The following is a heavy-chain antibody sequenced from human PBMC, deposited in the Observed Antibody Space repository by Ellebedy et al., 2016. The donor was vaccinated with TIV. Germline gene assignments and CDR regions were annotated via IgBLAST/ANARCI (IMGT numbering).Heavy chain of an antibody. V-gene: IGHV1-69*06. Sequence: SVKVSCXASGGTFSSYAISWVRQAPGQGLEWMGGIIPIFGTANYAQKFQGRVTITADKSTSTAYMELSSLRSEDTAVYYCARGGYYYDSSGYYGGSNYYYYYGMDVWGQGTTVTVSS. CDR2: IIPIFGTA. D-gene: IGHD3-22*01. CDR3: ARGGYYYDSSGYYGGSNYYYYYGMDV. CDR1: GGTFSSYA. J-gene: IGHJ6*02.